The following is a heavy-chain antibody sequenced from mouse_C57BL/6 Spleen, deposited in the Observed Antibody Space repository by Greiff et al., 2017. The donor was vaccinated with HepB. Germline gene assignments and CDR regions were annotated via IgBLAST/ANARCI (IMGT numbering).Heavy chain of an antibody. D-gene: IGHD2-2*01. CDR3: AREVKDYFDY. CDR2: INPNNGGT. CDR1: GYTFTDYY. Sequence: VQLQQSGPELVKPGASVKISCKASGYTFTDYYMNWVKQSHGKSLEWIGDINPNNGGTSYNQKFKGKATLTVDKSSSTAYMELRSLTSEDSAVYYCAREVKDYFDYWGQGTTLTVSS. V-gene: IGHV1-26*01. J-gene: IGHJ2*01.